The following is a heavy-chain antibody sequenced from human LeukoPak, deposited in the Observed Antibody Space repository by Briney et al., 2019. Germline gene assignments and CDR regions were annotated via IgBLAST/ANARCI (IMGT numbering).Heavy chain of an antibody. J-gene: IGHJ4*02. CDR2: ITHSGKT. D-gene: IGHD1-1*01. V-gene: IGHV4-34*01. CDR1: GGSVSGFY. Sequence: SETLSLTCAVYGGSVSGFYWSWIRQPPGKGLEGSGEITHSGKTNYNPSLNSRVTISAETANNQFSLKLSPVTAADTAVYYCATADGNLGHWGQGNLVTVSS. CDR3: ATADGNLGH.